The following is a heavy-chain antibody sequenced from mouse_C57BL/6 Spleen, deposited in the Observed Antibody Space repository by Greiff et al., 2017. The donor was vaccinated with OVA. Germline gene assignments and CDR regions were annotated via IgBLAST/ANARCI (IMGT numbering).Heavy chain of an antibody. V-gene: IGHV1-4*01. J-gene: IGHJ3*01. CDR3: AREAFGSPGFAY. CDR2: INPSSGYT. CDR1: GYTFTSYT. Sequence: VQLQQSGAELARPGASVKMSCKASGYTFTSYTMHWVKQRPGQGLEWIGYINPSSGYTKYNQKFKDKATLTADKSSSTAYMQLSSLTSEDSAVYYCAREAFGSPGFAYWGQGTLVTVSA. D-gene: IGHD1-2*01.